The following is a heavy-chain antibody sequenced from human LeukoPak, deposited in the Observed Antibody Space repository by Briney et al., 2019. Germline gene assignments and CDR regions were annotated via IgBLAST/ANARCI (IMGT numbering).Heavy chain of an antibody. CDR3: ARAIYGREYYYYYYMDV. CDR1: GFTFSSYA. D-gene: IGHD4-17*01. CDR2: ISYDGSNK. V-gene: IGHV3-30*04. J-gene: IGHJ6*03. Sequence: GRSLRLSCAASGFTFSSYAMHWVRQAPGKGLEWVAVISYDGSNKYYADSVKGRFTISRDNAKNSLYLQMNSLRAEDTAVYYCARAIYGREYYYYYYMDVWGKGTTVTVSS.